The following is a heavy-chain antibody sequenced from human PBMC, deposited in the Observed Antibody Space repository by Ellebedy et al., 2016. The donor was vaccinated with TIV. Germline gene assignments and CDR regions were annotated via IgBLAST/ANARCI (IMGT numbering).Heavy chain of an antibody. CDR2: ISYDGSNK. CDR3: AKEPKDDYYDSPDY. V-gene: IGHV3-30*01. CDR1: GFTFRSYA. Sequence: PGGSLRLSCAASGFTFRSYAMHWVRQAPGKGLEWVAVISYDGSNKYYADSVKGRFTISRDNSKNTLYLQMNSLRAEDTAVYYCAKEPKDDYYDSPDYWGQGTLVTVSS. J-gene: IGHJ4*02. D-gene: IGHD3-22*01.